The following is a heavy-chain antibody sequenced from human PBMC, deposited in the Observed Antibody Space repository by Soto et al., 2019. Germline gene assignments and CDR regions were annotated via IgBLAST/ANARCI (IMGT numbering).Heavy chain of an antibody. CDR1: GGSISSSNW. CDR2: IYHSGST. J-gene: IGHJ6*02. V-gene: IGHV4-4*02. Sequence: SETLSLTCAVSGGSISSSNWWSWVRQPPGKGLEWIGEIYHSGSTNYNPSLKSRVTISVDKSKNQFSLKLSSVTAADTAVYYCARSTVRGVIITYDYYYYGMDGWGQGTKVTVSS. CDR3: ARSTVRGVIITYDYYYYGMDG. D-gene: IGHD3-10*01.